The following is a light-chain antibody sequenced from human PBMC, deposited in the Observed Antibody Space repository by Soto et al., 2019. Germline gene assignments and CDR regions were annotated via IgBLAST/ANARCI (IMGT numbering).Light chain of an antibody. V-gene: IGKV1-5*01. CDR3: QQYNSYSPGWT. CDR2: DAS. J-gene: IGKJ1*01. CDR1: QSISSW. Sequence: DIQMTQSPSTPSASVGCRVNITFSASQSISSWLAWYQQKPGKAPKLLIYDASTLESGVPSRFSGSGSGTEFTLTISRLQTDDFATYYCQQYNSYSPGWTFGQGTQVDLK.